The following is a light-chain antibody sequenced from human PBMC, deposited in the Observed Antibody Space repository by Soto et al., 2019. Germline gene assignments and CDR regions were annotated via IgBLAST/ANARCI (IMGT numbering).Light chain of an antibody. Sequence: EIVMTQSPATLYVYPGERATLSCRASQSVSSNLAWYQQKPGQAPRLLIYGASTRATGIPARFSGSGSGTEFTLTISSLQSEDFAVYYCQQYNNWPPWTFGQGTKVDIK. V-gene: IGKV3-15*01. CDR2: GAS. CDR1: QSVSSN. CDR3: QQYNNWPPWT. J-gene: IGKJ1*01.